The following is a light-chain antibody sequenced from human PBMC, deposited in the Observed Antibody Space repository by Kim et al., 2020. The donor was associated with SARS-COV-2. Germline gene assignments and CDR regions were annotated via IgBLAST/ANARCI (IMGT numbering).Light chain of an antibody. V-gene: IGKV3-15*01. Sequence: GERATLSSRASQSVSSNMSWYQQKPGQAPRLIIYGASTRATGIPARFSGSGSGTEFTLTISSLQSEDFAVYYCQQYNNWPLPYTFGQGTKLEI. CDR3: QQYNNWPLPYT. CDR2: GAS. CDR1: QSVSSN. J-gene: IGKJ2*01.